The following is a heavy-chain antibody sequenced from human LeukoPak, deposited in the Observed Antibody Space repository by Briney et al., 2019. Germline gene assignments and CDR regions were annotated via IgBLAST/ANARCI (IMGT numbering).Heavy chain of an antibody. V-gene: IGHV3-74*01. Sequence: GGSLRLSCAASGLTFSDFWMHWVRQPPGKGLVWVALVKGDGRTTIYADSVKGRFTISRDNAKNTLYLQMNSLRAEDTAVYYCAKVETPATYCSGGSCPWGDYWGQGTLVTVSS. CDR2: VKGDGRTT. D-gene: IGHD2-15*01. CDR3: AKVETPATYCSGGSCPWGDY. CDR1: GLTFSDFW. J-gene: IGHJ4*02.